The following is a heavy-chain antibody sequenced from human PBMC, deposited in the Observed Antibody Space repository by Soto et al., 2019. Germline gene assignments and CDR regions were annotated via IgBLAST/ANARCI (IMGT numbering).Heavy chain of an antibody. CDR1: GFTFSSSA. V-gene: IGHV1-58*02. J-gene: IGHJ6*02. CDR3: AADLTMLRGVIPYYYYAMDV. D-gene: IGHD3-10*01. CDR2: IVVGSGNT. Sequence: ASVKVSCKASGFTFSSSAMQWVRQARGQRLEWIGWIVVGSGNTKYAQRFQERVTITRDMSTSTAYMELNSLRSEDTAVYYCAADLTMLRGVIPYYYYAMDVWGQGTTVTVSS.